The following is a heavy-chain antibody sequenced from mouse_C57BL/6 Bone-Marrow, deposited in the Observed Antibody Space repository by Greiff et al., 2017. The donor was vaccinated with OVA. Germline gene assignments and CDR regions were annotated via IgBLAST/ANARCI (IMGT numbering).Heavy chain of an antibody. D-gene: IGHD1-1*01. J-gene: IGHJ3*01. CDR1: GYTFTSYG. CDR2: IYPRSGNT. Sequence: VQLQQSGAELARPGASVKLSCKASGYTFTSYGISWVKQRTGQGLEWIGEIYPRSGNTYYNEKFKGKATLTADKSSSTAYMELRSLTSEDSAVYFCVREAYYWCAYWGQGTLVTVSA. CDR3: VREAYYWCAY. V-gene: IGHV1-81*01.